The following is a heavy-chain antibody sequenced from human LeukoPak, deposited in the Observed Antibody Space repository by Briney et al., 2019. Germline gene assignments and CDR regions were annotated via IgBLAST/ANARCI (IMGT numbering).Heavy chain of an antibody. V-gene: IGHV1-18*01. Sequence: ASVEVSCKASGYTFTNYGINWVRQAPGQGLEWMGWISACNGNTNYAQKLQGRVTMTTDTSTSTAYMELRSLRSDDTAVYYCARDLDQYSGRFGGFGHDFWGQGTLVTVSS. CDR3: ARDLDQYSGRFGGFGHDF. CDR2: ISACNGNT. D-gene: IGHD1-26*01. J-gene: IGHJ4*02. CDR1: GYTFTNYG.